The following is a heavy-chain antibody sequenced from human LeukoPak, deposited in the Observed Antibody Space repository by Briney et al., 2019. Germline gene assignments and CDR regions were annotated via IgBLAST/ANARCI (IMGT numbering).Heavy chain of an antibody. CDR3: ARGYSSNWNWFDP. Sequence: SETLSLTCTDSGGSISSYYWTWIRQPPGKGLEWIRYIYSSGSTKYNPSLKSRVTISLDTSKNQFSLRLSSVTAADTAVYYCARGYSSNWNWFDPWGQGTLVTVSS. D-gene: IGHD6-13*01. J-gene: IGHJ5*02. CDR2: IYSSGST. CDR1: GGSISSYY. V-gene: IGHV4-59*01.